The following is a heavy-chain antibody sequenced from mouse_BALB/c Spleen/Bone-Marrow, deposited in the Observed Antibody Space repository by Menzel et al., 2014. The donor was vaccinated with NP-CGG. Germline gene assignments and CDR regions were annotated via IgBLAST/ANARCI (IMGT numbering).Heavy chain of an antibody. CDR1: GYTFTSYW. J-gene: IGHJ4*01. Sequence: DLVKPGASVKLSCKASGYTFTSYWINWIKQRPGQGLEWIGRIAPGSGSTYYNEMFKGKATLTVDTSSSTAYIQLSSLSSEDSAVYFCARVPIYYGNYGAMDYWGQGTSVTVSS. CDR3: ARVPIYYGNYGAMDY. CDR2: IAPGSGST. D-gene: IGHD2-1*01. V-gene: IGHV1S41*01.